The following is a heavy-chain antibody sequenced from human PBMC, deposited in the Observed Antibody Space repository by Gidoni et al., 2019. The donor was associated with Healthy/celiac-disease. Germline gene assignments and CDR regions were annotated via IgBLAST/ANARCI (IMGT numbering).Heavy chain of an antibody. CDR3: AIAYSSGCYDAFDI. CDR1: GFPFSSYG. J-gene: IGHJ3*02. D-gene: IGHD6-19*01. CDR2: VWYDGRKK. V-gene: IGHV3-33*01. Sequence: QVQLVESGGGVVQPGRSLRLSCAASGFPFSSYGMHWVRQATGKGLSWVAVVWYDGRKKYYADSVKGRFTISRDNSKNTLYLQMNSLRAEDTAVYYCAIAYSSGCYDAFDIWGQGTMVTVFS.